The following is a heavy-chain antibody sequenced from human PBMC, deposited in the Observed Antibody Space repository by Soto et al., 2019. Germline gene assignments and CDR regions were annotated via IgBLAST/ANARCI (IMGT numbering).Heavy chain of an antibody. CDR2: IYYSGST. V-gene: IGHV4-61*08. CDR3: ARRYSSSFDY. J-gene: IGHJ4*02. CDR1: GGSISSGGYY. Sequence: SETLSLTCTVSGGSISSGGYYWSWIRQPPGKGLEWIGYIYYSGSTNYNPSLKSRVTISVDTSKNQFSLKLSSVTAADTAVYYCARRYSSSFDYWGQGTLVTVSS. D-gene: IGHD6-13*01.